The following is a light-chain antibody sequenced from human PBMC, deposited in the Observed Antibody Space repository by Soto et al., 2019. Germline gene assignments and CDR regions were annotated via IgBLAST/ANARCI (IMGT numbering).Light chain of an antibody. CDR1: QRFSSSY. V-gene: IGKV3-20*01. CDR3: QQYGSSPQT. CDR2: RAS. Sequence: EIGLTQSQGTLSLSPGERATLSCRASQRFSSSYLASYQQKPGQAPRLLIYRASSMDTIIPDRLTGSGSVTDFALTISRLEAEDFAVYYCQQYGSSPQTFGQGNNVDI. J-gene: IGKJ1*01.